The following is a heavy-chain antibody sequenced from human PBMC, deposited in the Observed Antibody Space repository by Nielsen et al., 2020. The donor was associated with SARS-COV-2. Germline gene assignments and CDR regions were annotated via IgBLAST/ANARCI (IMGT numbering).Heavy chain of an antibody. Sequence: GESLKISCAASGFTFSNYPMSWVRQAPGKGLEWVSAISSSGSDTYYADSVKGRLTVSRDNSKNTLNLQMNSLRAEDTAVYYCAKNYYDSTGPLGAFDVWGQGTMVTVSS. V-gene: IGHV3-23*01. CDR1: GFTFSNYP. J-gene: IGHJ3*01. D-gene: IGHD3-22*01. CDR3: AKNYYDSTGPLGAFDV. CDR2: ISSSGSDT.